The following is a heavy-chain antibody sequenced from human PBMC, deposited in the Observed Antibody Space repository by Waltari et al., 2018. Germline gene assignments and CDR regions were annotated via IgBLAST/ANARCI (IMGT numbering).Heavy chain of an antibody. J-gene: IGHJ6*02. CDR3: ARGNYYYGMDV. V-gene: IGHV4-59*01. CDR2: MYSMGET. Sequence: QVQLQESGPGLVKPSETLSLTCTVSGGSFFSYYWSWIRQTPGKGLEWIGYMYSMGETKHNPSLKSRVTISLDTSKSQLSLRLNSVTAPDTAAYYCARGNYYYGMDVWGQGTTVIVSS. CDR1: GGSFFSYY.